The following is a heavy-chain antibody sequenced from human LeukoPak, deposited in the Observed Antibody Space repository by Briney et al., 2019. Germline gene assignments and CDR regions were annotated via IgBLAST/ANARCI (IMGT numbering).Heavy chain of an antibody. J-gene: IGHJ4*02. CDR3: ARVLTAYCSGGSCYSLGFDY. CDR1: GYTFTSYY. Sequence: ASVKVSCKASGYTFTSYYMHWVRQAAGQGHEWMGIINPSGGRTSYAQKFQGRITMTRVTSTSTVYMELSSLRSEDTAVYYCARVLTAYCSGGSCYSLGFDYWGQGTLVTVSS. V-gene: IGHV1-46*01. D-gene: IGHD2-15*01. CDR2: INPSGGRT.